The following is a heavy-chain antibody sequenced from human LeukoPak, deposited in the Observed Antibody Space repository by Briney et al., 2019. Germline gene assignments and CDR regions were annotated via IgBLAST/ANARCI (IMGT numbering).Heavy chain of an antibody. J-gene: IGHJ5*02. CDR3: ARDFLLWFGELFTNWFDP. CDR2: INPNSGGT. V-gene: IGHV1-2*02. D-gene: IGHD3-10*01. Sequence: ASVKVSCKASGYTFTGYYVHWVRQAPGQGLEWMGWINPNSGGTNYAQKFQGRVTMTRDTSISTAYMELSRLRSDDTAVYYCARDFLLWFGELFTNWFDPWGQGTLVTVSS. CDR1: GYTFTGYY.